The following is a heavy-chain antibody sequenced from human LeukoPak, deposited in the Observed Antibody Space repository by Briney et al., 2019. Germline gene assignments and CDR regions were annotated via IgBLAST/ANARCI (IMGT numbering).Heavy chain of an antibody. CDR3: ARDRSDYGDSRDAFDI. CDR2: ISSSSSYI. Sequence: PGGSLRLSCAASGFTFSSYSMNWVRQAPGKGLEWVSSISSSSSYIYYADSVKGRFTISRDNAKNSLYLQMNSPRAEDTAVYYCARDRSDYGDSRDAFDIWGQGTMVTVSS. CDR1: GFTFSSYS. J-gene: IGHJ3*02. D-gene: IGHD4-17*01. V-gene: IGHV3-21*01.